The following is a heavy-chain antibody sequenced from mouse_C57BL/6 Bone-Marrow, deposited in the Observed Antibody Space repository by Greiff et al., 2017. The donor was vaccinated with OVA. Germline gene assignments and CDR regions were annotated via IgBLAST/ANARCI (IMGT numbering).Heavy chain of an antibody. CDR1: GFNIKDDY. Sequence: EVQLQQSGAELVRPGASVKLSCTASGFNIKDDYMHWVKQRPEQGLEWIGWIDPENGDTEYASKFQGKATITADTSSNTAYLQLSSLTSEDTAVYYCTYYEYGRDYAMDYWGQGTSVTVSS. CDR3: TYYEYGRDYAMDY. V-gene: IGHV14-4*01. CDR2: IDPENGDT. D-gene: IGHD2-4*01. J-gene: IGHJ4*01.